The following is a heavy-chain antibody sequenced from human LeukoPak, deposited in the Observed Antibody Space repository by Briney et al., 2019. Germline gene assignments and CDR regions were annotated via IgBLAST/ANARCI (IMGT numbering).Heavy chain of an antibody. V-gene: IGHV2-5*01. D-gene: IGHD6-6*01. CDR3: AHTVEKLVYYYYYMDV. Sequence: SGPTLVKPTQTLTLTCTFSGFSLSTSAVGVVWILQPPGKALEWLALIYWNDDKRYSPSLKSRLTITKDTSKNQVVLTMTNMDPVDTATYYCAHTVEKLVYYYYYMDVWGKGTTVTVSS. CDR2: IYWNDDK. J-gene: IGHJ6*03. CDR1: GFSLSTSAVG.